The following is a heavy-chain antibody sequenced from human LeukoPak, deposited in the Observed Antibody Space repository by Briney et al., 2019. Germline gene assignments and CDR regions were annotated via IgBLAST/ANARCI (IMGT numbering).Heavy chain of an antibody. D-gene: IGHD6-25*01. J-gene: IGHJ4*02. V-gene: IGHV3-74*01. Sequence: GGSLRLSCAASGFTFSSYWMHWVRQAPGKGLVWVSRINSDGSSTSYADSVKGRFTISRDNSKNTLYLQMNSLRAEDTAVYYCAKDRQADPHFDYWGQGTLVTVSS. CDR1: GFTFSSYW. CDR2: INSDGSST. CDR3: AKDRQADPHFDY.